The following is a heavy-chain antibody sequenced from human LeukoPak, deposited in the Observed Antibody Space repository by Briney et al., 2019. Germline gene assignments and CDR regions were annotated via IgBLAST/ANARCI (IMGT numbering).Heavy chain of an antibody. D-gene: IGHD3-22*01. CDR1: GFSFNTAL. CDR2: IKRATEGGTT. J-gene: IGHJ5*02. Sequence: GGSLRLSCAAAGFSFNTALISGGRQAPGRGLEWVGRIKRATEGGTTDYAAPVKGRFTISRDDSKNTLYLQMNSLKADDKAVYYGTWYYYDLFDPWGQGTLVTVSS. V-gene: IGHV3-15*01. CDR3: TWYYYDLFDP.